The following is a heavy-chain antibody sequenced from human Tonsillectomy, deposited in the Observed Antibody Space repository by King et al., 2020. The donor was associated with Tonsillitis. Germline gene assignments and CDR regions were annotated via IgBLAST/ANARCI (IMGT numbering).Heavy chain of an antibody. Sequence: DVQLVESGGGLVQPGGSLRLSCAASGFTFSSYDMHWVRQATGKGLEWVSAIGTAGDTYYPGSVKGRFTISRENAKNSLYLQMNSLRAGDTAVYYCARDSMGYGSNSYAFDIWGQGTMVTVSS. CDR2: IGTAGDT. J-gene: IGHJ3*02. V-gene: IGHV3-13*01. CDR1: GFTFSSYD. D-gene: IGHD4-23*01. CDR3: ARDSMGYGSNSYAFDI.